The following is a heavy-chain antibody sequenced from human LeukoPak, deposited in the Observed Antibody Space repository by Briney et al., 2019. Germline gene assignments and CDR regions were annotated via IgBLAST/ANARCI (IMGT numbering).Heavy chain of an antibody. Sequence: RPSQTLSLTCAVSGGSISSGGYPWSWIRQPPGKGLEWIGYIYHSGSTYYNPSLKSRVTISVDRSKNQFSLKLSSVTAADTAVYYCATSYSSGWYLGSFDIWGQGTMVTVSS. D-gene: IGHD6-19*01. J-gene: IGHJ3*02. CDR2: IYHSGST. CDR3: ATSYSSGWYLGSFDI. V-gene: IGHV4-30-2*01. CDR1: GGSISSGGYP.